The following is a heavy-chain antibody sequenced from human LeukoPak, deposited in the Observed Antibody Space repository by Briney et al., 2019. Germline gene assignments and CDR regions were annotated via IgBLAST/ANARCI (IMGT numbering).Heavy chain of an antibody. CDR1: GYTLTELS. CDR2: FDPEDGET. J-gene: IGHJ4*02. Sequence: ASVKVSRKVSGYTLTELSMHWVRQAPGKGLEWMGGFDPEDGETIYAQKFQGRVTMTEDTSTDTAYMELSSLRSEDTAVYYCATGSQTNWNYVYWGQGTLVTVSS. D-gene: IGHD1-1*01. CDR3: ATGSQTNWNYVY. V-gene: IGHV1-24*01.